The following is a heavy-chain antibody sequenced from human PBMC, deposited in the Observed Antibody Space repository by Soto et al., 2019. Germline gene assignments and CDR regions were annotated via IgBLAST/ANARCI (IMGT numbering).Heavy chain of an antibody. Sequence: SVKVACKTSGGTFSSYAISWVRQSPGQGLEWMGGIIPIFGTANYAQKFQGRVTITADTSTSTAYMELSSLRSEDTAVYYCAAGSTDIAAADYYYYGMDVWDQRTTITLSS. CDR1: GGTFSSYA. CDR2: IIPIFGTA. V-gene: IGHV1-69*06. D-gene: IGHD6-13*01. J-gene: IGHJ6*02. CDR3: AAGSTDIAAADYYYYGMDV.